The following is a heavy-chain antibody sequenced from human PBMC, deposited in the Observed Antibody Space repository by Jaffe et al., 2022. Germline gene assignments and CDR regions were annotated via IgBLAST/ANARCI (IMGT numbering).Heavy chain of an antibody. CDR3: ARIYSSSWYVGY. Sequence: QVQLQQWGAGLLKPSETLSLTCAVYGGSFSGYYWSWIRQPPGKGLEWIGEINHSGSTNYNPSLKSRVTISVDTSKNQFSLKLSSVTAADTAVYYCARIYSSSWYVGYWGQGTLVTVSS. J-gene: IGHJ4*02. D-gene: IGHD6-13*01. CDR1: GGSFSGYY. CDR2: INHSGST. V-gene: IGHV4-34*01.